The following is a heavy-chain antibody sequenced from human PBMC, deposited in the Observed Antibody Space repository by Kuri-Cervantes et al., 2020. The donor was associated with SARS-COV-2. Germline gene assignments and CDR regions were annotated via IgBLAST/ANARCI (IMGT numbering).Heavy chain of an antibody. CDR1: GGSISSYY. Sequence: SETLSLTCTVSGGSISSYYWSWIRQPPGKGLEWIGYIYYSGSTNYNPSLKSRVTISVDTSKNQFSLKLSSVTAADTAVYYCARLDGSSSWPSYFDYWGQGTLVTVS. J-gene: IGHJ4*02. CDR3: ARLDGSSSWPSYFDY. CDR2: IYYSGST. D-gene: IGHD6-13*01. V-gene: IGHV4-59*08.